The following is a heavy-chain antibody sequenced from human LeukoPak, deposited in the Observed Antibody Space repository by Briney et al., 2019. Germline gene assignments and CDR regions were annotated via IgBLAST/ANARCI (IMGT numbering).Heavy chain of an antibody. V-gene: IGHV4-59*08. D-gene: IGHD3-10*01. Sequence: SETLSLTCTVSGGSISSYYWSWIRQPPGKGLEWIGYIYYSGSTNYNPSLKSRVTISVDTSKNQFSLKLSSVTAADTAVYYCARHRMVRGVIKWGLDYWGQGTLVTVPS. CDR1: GGSISSYY. J-gene: IGHJ4*02. CDR3: ARHRMVRGVIKWGLDY. CDR2: IYYSGST.